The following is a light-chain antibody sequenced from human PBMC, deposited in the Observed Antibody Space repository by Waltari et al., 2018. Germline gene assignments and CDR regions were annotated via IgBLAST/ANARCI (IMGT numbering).Light chain of an antibody. V-gene: IGKV3-20*01. Sequence: VLTQSPGTLSLSPGERATLSCRSSQPVSSSYLAWYQQSPGRAPRLPIYDASNRATGVPDRFIAGGSGTDFTLTITRLEPEDVAVYYCQQYGPSYTFGQGTKLEI. J-gene: IGKJ2*01. CDR2: DAS. CDR3: QQYGPSYT. CDR1: QPVSSSY.